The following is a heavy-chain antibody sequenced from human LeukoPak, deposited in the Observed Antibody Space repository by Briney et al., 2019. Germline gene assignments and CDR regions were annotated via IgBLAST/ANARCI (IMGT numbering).Heavy chain of an antibody. J-gene: IGHJ4*02. CDR3: ASTESLLVAMDLDY. Sequence: GGSLRLSCAASGFTFSSYWMSWVRQAPGKGLEWVANIKQDGSEKYYVDSVKGRFTISRDNAKNSLYLQMNSPRAEDTAVYYCASTESLLVAMDLDYWGQGTLVTVSS. CDR2: IKQDGSEK. CDR1: GFTFSSYW. V-gene: IGHV3-7*01. D-gene: IGHD2-8*02.